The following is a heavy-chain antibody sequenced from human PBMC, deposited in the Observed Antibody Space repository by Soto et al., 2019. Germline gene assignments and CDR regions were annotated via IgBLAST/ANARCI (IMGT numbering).Heavy chain of an antibody. J-gene: IGHJ3*02. CDR1: GYSFTSYW. D-gene: IGHD3-3*01. Sequence: GESLKISCKGSGYSFTSYWIGWVRQMPGKGLEWMGIIYPGDSDTRYSPSFQGQVTISADKSISTAYLQWSSLKASDTAMYYCARASYDFWSGYYTHDAFDIWGQGTMVTVS. CDR3: ARASYDFWSGYYTHDAFDI. V-gene: IGHV5-51*01. CDR2: IYPGDSDT.